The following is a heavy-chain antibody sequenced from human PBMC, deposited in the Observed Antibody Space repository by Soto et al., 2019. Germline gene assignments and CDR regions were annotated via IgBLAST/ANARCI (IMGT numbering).Heavy chain of an antibody. J-gene: IGHJ4*02. CDR3: ATARAGNWHGPFDY. V-gene: IGHV1-58*02. Sequence: GPPVKASCKASGSTLTRSAISWVQQALGQRLEWIGRIVVGNGNTKYAQKLQGRVTLTTDKSTSTAYMELSSLRSEDTAVYYCATARAGNWHGPFDYWGQGTLVTVSS. CDR2: IVVGNGNT. CDR1: GSTLTRSA. D-gene: IGHD1-20*01.